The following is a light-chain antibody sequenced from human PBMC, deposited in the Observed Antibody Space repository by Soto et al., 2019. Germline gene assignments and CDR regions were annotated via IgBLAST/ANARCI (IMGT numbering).Light chain of an antibody. CDR1: QTVSPW. Sequence: DIHMTQSPATLSASVGDRVTITCRASQTVSPWLAWYQQKPGAAPHLLIYKVSNLESGVPSRLSGSGSGADFTLTINGLQPDDFATYYCQQYNRGVTVGPGTKVEIK. CDR2: KVS. V-gene: IGKV1-5*03. CDR3: QQYNRGVT. J-gene: IGKJ1*01.